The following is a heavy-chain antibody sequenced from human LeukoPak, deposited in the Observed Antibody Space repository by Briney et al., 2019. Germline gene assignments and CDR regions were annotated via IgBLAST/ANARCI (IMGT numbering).Heavy chain of an antibody. Sequence: PGGSLRLSCAASGFTFSSYEMNWVRQAPGKGLEWVSYISSSGSTIYYADSVKGRFTISRDNAKNSLYLQMNSLRAEDTAVYYCARGPHVGNTFGGVIVPLDYWGQGTLVTVSS. V-gene: IGHV3-48*03. CDR3: ARGPHVGNTFGGVIVPLDY. D-gene: IGHD3-16*02. J-gene: IGHJ4*02. CDR2: ISSSGSTI. CDR1: GFTFSSYE.